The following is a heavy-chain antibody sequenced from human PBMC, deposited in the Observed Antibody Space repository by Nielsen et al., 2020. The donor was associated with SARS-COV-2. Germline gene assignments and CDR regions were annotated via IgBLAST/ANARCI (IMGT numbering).Heavy chain of an antibody. Sequence: GESLKISCAASGFTFRNYALSWVRQAPGKGLEWVSGISGSGGSTYYTDSVKGRFKISRDNSKKTMFLQMNSLRVEDTAVYYCAKDRGYSSGWREGYWGQGTRVTVSS. V-gene: IGHV3-23*01. CDR1: GFTFRNYA. CDR3: AKDRGYSSGWREGY. CDR2: ISGSGGST. J-gene: IGHJ4*02. D-gene: IGHD6-19*01.